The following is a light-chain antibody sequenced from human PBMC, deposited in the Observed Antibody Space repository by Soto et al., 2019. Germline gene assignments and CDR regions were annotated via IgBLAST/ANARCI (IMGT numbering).Light chain of an antibody. V-gene: IGKV3-20*01. CDR1: QTVRNNY. CDR2: DAS. Sequence: EVVLTESPGTLYLSPGERATLPCRASQTVRNNYLAWYQQKPGQAPTLLIYDASNRATGIPDRFSGGGSGTDFTLTISRLEPEDFAVYYCQQFASYPLTFGGGTKVDI. J-gene: IGKJ4*01. CDR3: QQFASYPLT.